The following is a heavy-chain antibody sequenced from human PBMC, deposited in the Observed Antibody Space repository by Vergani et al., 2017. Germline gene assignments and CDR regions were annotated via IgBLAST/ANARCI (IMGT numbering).Heavy chain of an antibody. CDR2: INHSGST. CDR3: ARGGSALGAAEEWFDP. CDR1: GGSFSGYY. Sequence: QVQLQQWGAGLLKPSETLSLTCAVYGGSFSGYYWSWIRQPPGKGLEWIGEINHSGSTNYNPSLKSRVTISVDTSKNQFSLKLSSVTAADTAVYYCARGGSALGAAEEWFDPWGQGTLVTVSS. D-gene: IGHD6-25*01. J-gene: IGHJ5*02. V-gene: IGHV4-34*01.